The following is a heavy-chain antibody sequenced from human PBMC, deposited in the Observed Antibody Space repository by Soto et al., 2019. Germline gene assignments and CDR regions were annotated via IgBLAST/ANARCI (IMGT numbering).Heavy chain of an antibody. CDR2: IPSRAGDNK. J-gene: IGHJ1*01. CDR1: GFTFSNYV. V-gene: IGHV3-30-3*01. D-gene: IGHD3-22*01. Sequence: QVQLVESGGGVVQPGRSLRLSWAASGFTFSNYVIHWVRQAPGQGLEWVALIPSRAGDNKQYADSVKGRFTISRYNSKNTLSLQMDSLRAEDTAVYYCAREDESSGPAGTVHHWGQGTQVTVSS. CDR3: AREDESSGPAGTVHH.